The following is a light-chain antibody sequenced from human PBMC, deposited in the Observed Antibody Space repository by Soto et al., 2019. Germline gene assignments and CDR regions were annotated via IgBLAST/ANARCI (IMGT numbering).Light chain of an antibody. Sequence: QSVLTQPPSASGTPGQRVTISCSASSSNIANNFVNWYQQLPGTAPKLLIYSNNQRPSGVPDRFSGSKSGSSASLAISGLQSEDEADYYCAAWDDSLNGPVFGGGTKLTVL. CDR1: SSNIANNF. CDR2: SNN. J-gene: IGLJ2*01. V-gene: IGLV1-44*01. CDR3: AAWDDSLNGPV.